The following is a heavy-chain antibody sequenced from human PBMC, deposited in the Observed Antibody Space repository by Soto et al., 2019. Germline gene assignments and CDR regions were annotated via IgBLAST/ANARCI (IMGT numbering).Heavy chain of an antibody. CDR2: IYPGDSDT. V-gene: IGHV5-51*01. CDR3: ARLPYCSSTSCRNYYYYYGMDV. CDR1: GYSFTSYW. Sequence: PGESLKISCKGSGYSFTSYWIGWVRQMPGKGLEWMGIIYPGDSDTRYSPSFQGQVTISADKSISTAYLQWSSLKASDTAMYYCARLPYCSSTSCRNYYYYYGMDVWGQGTTVTVPS. D-gene: IGHD2-2*01. J-gene: IGHJ6*02.